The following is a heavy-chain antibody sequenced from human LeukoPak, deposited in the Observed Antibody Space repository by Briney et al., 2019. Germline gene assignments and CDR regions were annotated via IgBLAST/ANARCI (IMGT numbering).Heavy chain of an antibody. J-gene: IGHJ3*02. CDR1: GGSISSYC. CDR2: IYYSGST. CDR3: ARVKITIFGVVIQAFDI. Sequence: SETLSLTCTVSGGSISSYCWSWIRQPPGKGLEWIGYIYYSGSTNYNPSLKSRVTISVDTSKNQFSLKLSSVTAADTAVYYCARVKITIFGVVIQAFDIWGQGTMVTVSS. D-gene: IGHD3-3*01. V-gene: IGHV4-59*01.